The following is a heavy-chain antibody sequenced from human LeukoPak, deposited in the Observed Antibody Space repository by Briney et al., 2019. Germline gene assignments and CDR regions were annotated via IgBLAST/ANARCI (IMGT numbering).Heavy chain of an antibody. CDR1: GFTFSSYS. V-gene: IGHV3-48*01. CDR3: ARDIDYYDSSGWLDY. Sequence: GGSLRLSCAASGFTFSSYSMNWVRQAPGKGLEWVSYISGGRSNIYYADSVKGRFTISRDNAKNSLYLQMNSLRAEDTAVYYCARDIDYYDSSGWLDYWGQGTLVTVSS. D-gene: IGHD3-22*01. CDR2: ISGGRSNI. J-gene: IGHJ4*02.